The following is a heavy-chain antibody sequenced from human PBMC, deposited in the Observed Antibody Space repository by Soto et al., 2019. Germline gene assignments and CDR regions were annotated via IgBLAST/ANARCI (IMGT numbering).Heavy chain of an antibody. Sequence: ASVKGSCKAAGGTFSSYAISWVRQAPGQGLEWMGGIIPIFGTANYAQKFQGRVTITADESTSTAYMELSSLRSEETAVYYCARSTARPPYNWNYRYHYYGTDVWGQGTMVTVSS. V-gene: IGHV1-69*13. CDR2: IIPIFGTA. CDR3: ARSTARPPYNWNYRYHYYGTDV. D-gene: IGHD1-7*01. CDR1: GGTFSSYA. J-gene: IGHJ6*01.